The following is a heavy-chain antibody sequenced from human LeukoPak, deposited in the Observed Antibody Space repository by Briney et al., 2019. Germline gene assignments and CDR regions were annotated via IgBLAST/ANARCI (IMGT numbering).Heavy chain of an antibody. CDR2: SSA. Sequence: GGSLRLSCAASGFIFATSDMHWVRQAPGKGLKWLGSSAQHADSVKGRFTISRDNSNNTLFLQMNSLRAEDTAVYFCAKRDGRYFDSWGQGTLVTVSS. CDR3: AKRDGRYFDS. D-gene: IGHD5-24*01. V-gene: IGHV3-23*01. J-gene: IGHJ4*02. CDR1: GFIFATSD.